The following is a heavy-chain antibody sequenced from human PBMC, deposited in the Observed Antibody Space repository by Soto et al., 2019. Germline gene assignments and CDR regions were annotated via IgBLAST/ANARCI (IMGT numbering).Heavy chain of an antibody. CDR3: AREGGESSDGLYYFDS. V-gene: IGHV4-30-4*01. CDR2: IYYSGNT. J-gene: IGHJ4*02. CDR1: GGSTSSDNY. D-gene: IGHD3-16*01. Sequence: SETLSLTCTVSGGSTSSDNYWSWIRQPPGKGLEWIGHIYYSGNTDYNPSLKSRLAISIDTSKNQFSLKLSSVTAADTAVYFCAREGGESSDGLYYFDSWGQGALVT.